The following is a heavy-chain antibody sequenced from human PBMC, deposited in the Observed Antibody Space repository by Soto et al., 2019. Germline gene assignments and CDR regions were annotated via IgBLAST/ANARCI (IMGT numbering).Heavy chain of an antibody. CDR2: IMAVFGTA. J-gene: IGHJ6*02. CDR1: GGSFRDYA. V-gene: IGHV1-69*01. Sequence: QVHLVQSGAEVKKPGSSVKVSCRVSGGSFRDYAISWVRQAPGQGPEWMGGIMAVFGTATYAQRFQGRVTISAYESTSTAYMDLSSLTSGDAAVYYCATSRGFYAAIDVCGQGTTVSVSS. CDR3: ATSRGFYAAIDV. D-gene: IGHD3-16*01.